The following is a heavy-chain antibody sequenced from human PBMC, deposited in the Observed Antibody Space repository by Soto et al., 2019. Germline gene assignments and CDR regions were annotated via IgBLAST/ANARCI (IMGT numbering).Heavy chain of an antibody. Sequence: QVQLQESGPGLVKPSETLSLTCTVSGGSISSYYWSWIRQPPGKGLEWIGYIYYSGSTNYNPSLKRRVPISVDTSKTQFALKLSSVTAADTAVYYCARRWGYACDIWGQGTMVTVSS. CDR1: GGSISSYY. CDR3: ARRWGYACDI. J-gene: IGHJ3*02. CDR2: IYYSGST. D-gene: IGHD1-26*01. V-gene: IGHV4-59*08.